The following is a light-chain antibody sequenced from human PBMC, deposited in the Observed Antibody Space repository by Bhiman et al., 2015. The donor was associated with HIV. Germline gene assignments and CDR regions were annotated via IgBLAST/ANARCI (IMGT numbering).Light chain of an antibody. CDR3: QSYDNSLHGAV. CDR1: KLGDKY. J-gene: IGLJ2*01. CDR2: QDT. V-gene: IGLV3-1*01. Sequence: SYELTQPPSVSVSPGQTASITCSGDKLGDKYACWYQQKPGQSPVLVIYQDTKRPSGVPDRFSGSKAGSSASLTITGLQSEDEADYYCQSYDNSLHGAVFGGGTRLTVL.